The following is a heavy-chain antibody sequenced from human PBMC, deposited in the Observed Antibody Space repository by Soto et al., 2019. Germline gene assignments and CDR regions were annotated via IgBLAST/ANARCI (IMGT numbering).Heavy chain of an antibody. Sequence: PSETLSLTCTVSGGYISDYYWSWIRQPAGKGLDWIGRIYTTGSTNYNPSLKSRVTMSLDTSKNQFSLKLSSVTAADTAVYYCARDQFAISIIRGWNLGYFDYWGQGALVTVSS. D-gene: IGHD3-10*01. V-gene: IGHV4-4*07. CDR3: ARDQFAISIIRGWNLGYFDY. CDR1: GGYISDYY. CDR2: IYTTGST. J-gene: IGHJ4*02.